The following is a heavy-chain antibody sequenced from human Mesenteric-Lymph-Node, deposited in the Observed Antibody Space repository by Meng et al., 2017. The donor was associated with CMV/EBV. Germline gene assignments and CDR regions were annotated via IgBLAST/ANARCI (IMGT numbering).Heavy chain of an antibody. V-gene: IGHV3-74*01. Sequence: EMQLEESGAGLVQPGGSLRLSCAASSNWINWVRQAPGKGLVWVSRIDRDGKTTDYAGSVRGRFTIPRDSAKSTGYLQMNSLRAEDTAVYYCVRDFVGPNEYWGPGTMVTVSS. CDR3: VRDFVGPNEY. CDR1: SNW. J-gene: IGHJ4*02. CDR2: IDRDGKTT. D-gene: IGHD1-26*01.